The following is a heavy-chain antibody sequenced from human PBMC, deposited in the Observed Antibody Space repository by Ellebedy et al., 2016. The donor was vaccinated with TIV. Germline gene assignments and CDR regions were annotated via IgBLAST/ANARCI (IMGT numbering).Heavy chain of an antibody. CDR2: ISGSDGST. CDR3: AKLYPAHQEMSSGSYYDY. Sequence: PGGSLRLSCAASGFTFSSYTMSWVRQAPGKGLEWVAAISGSDGSTSYADSVTGRFTISRDNSKNTLYLQMNSLRAEDAAVYYCAKLYPAHQEMSSGSYYDYWGQGTLVTVSS. J-gene: IGHJ4*02. D-gene: IGHD1-26*01. V-gene: IGHV3-23*01. CDR1: GFTFSSYT.